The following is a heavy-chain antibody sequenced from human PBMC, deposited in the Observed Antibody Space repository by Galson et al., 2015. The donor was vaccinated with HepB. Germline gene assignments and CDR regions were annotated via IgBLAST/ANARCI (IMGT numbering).Heavy chain of an antibody. Sequence: SVKVSCKASGYTFSDYYMHWVRQAPGQGLEWMGWINPNSGGTNFAHKLQGRVTMTSDTSISTAYMELSRLRSDDTAVYYCARDNPSYCSSTSCYLSLSMDVWGKGTTVTVSS. CDR2: INPNSGGT. D-gene: IGHD2-2*01. V-gene: IGHV1-2*02. CDR3: ARDNPSYCSSTSCYLSLSMDV. J-gene: IGHJ6*03. CDR1: GYTFSDYY.